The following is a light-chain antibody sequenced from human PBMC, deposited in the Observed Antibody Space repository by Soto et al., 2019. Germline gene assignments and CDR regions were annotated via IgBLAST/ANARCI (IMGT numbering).Light chain of an antibody. J-gene: IGLJ3*02. Sequence: QSVLTQPPSASGTPGQRVTISCSGSSSNIGSNTVNWYQQLQGTAPKLLIYTNNQRPSGVADRFSGSKSGTSASLASSGLQAEDEADYYCAAWDDSLNGWVFGGGTQPTVL. CDR2: TNN. CDR1: SSNIGSNT. CDR3: AAWDDSLNGWV. V-gene: IGLV1-44*01.